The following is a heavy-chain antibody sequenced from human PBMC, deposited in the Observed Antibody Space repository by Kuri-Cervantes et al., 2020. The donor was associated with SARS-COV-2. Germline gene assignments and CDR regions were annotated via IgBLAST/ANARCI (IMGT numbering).Heavy chain of an antibody. J-gene: IGHJ4*02. V-gene: IGHV4-39*07. CDR3: ASSAVNYGDYVTY. D-gene: IGHD4-17*01. CDR1: GGSVSSGSYY. Sequence: SETLSLTCTVSGGSVSSGSYYWSWIRQPPGKGLEWIGEINHSGSTNYNPSLKSRVTISVDTSKNQFSLKLSSVTAADTAVYYCASSAVNYGDYVTYWGQGTLVTVSS. CDR2: INHSGST.